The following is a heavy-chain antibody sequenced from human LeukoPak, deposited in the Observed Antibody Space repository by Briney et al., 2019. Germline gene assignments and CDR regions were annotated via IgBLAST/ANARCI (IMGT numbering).Heavy chain of an antibody. Sequence: SDALSLTCTVSGGSVSSVRYFWSWIRRPPGKGLEWIGYIYYSGSTNYNPSLKSRVTISVDTSKNQFSLRLSSVTAADTAVYYCARELGSGWYFMFDYWGRGTLVTVSS. V-gene: IGHV4-61*01. CDR2: IYYSGST. CDR1: GGSVSSVRYF. CDR3: ARELGSGWYFMFDY. D-gene: IGHD6-19*01. J-gene: IGHJ4*02.